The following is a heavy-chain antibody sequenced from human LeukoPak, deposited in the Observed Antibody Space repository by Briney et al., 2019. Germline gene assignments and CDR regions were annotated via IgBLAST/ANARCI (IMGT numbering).Heavy chain of an antibody. V-gene: IGHV3-30-3*01. D-gene: IGHD3-22*01. J-gene: IGHJ4*02. CDR3: ARDRYYYDSSGYLLRYFDY. CDR2: ISYDGSNK. Sequence: GGSLRLSCAASGFTFSSYAMHWVRQAPGKGLGWVAVISYDGSNKYYADSVKGRFTISRDNSKNTLYLQMNSLRAEDTAVYYCARDRYYYDSSGYLLRYFDYWGQGTLVTVSS. CDR1: GFTFSSYA.